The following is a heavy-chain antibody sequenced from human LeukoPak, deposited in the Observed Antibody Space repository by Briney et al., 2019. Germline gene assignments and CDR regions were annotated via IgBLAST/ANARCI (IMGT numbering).Heavy chain of an antibody. Sequence: GGSLRLSCAASGFIFSDSWISWVRQAPGKGLEWVANMNQDGSEKDYVDSVKGRFTISRDNARNSLYLQMGSLRAEDTAVYYCATYTHWVAGDVWGQGTTVTVSS. D-gene: IGHD3-16*01. CDR3: ATYTHWVAGDV. CDR1: GFIFSDSW. V-gene: IGHV3-7*01. J-gene: IGHJ6*02. CDR2: MNQDGSEK.